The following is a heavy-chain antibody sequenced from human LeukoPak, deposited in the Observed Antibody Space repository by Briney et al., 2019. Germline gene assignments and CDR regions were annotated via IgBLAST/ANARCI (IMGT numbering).Heavy chain of an antibody. Sequence: SETLSLTCTVSGGSISSSSYYWGWIRQPPGKGLEWIGSIYYSGSTYYNPSLKSRVTISVDTSKNQFSLKLSSVTAADTAVYYCARDGHIWFGELLVGYYYYGMDVWGQGTTVTVSS. J-gene: IGHJ6*02. CDR2: IYYSGST. CDR3: ARDGHIWFGELLVGYYYYGMDV. D-gene: IGHD3-10*01. V-gene: IGHV4-39*07. CDR1: GGSISSSSYY.